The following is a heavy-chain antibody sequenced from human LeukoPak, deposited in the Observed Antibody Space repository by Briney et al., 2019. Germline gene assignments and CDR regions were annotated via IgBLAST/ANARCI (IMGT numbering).Heavy chain of an antibody. CDR1: GFTFSSYS. D-gene: IGHD3-22*01. Sequence: PGGSLRLSCATSGFTFSSYSMNWGRQAPGKGLEWVSSISSSSSYIYYADSVKGRFTISRDNAKNSLYLQMNSLRAEDTAVYYCARGINYYDSSGYYYGSDPWGQGTLVTVSS. CDR3: ARGINYYDSSGYYYGSDP. V-gene: IGHV3-21*01. J-gene: IGHJ5*02. CDR2: ISSSSSYI.